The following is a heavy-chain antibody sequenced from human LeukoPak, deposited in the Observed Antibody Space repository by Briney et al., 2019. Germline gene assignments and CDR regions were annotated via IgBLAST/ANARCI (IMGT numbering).Heavy chain of an antibody. CDR3: ARMTTVAPDAFDI. J-gene: IGHJ3*02. CDR1: GYTFTGYY. CDR2: INPNSGGT. Sequence: ASVKVSCKASGYTFTGYYMHWVRQALGQGLEWMGWINPNSGGTNYAQKFQGRVTMTRDTSISTAYMELSRLRSDDTAVYYCARMTTVAPDAFDIWGQGTMVTVSS. V-gene: IGHV1-2*02. D-gene: IGHD4-23*01.